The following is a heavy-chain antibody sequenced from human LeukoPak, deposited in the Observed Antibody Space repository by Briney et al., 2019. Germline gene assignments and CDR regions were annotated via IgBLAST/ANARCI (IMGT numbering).Heavy chain of an antibody. CDR2: TYYRSKWST. J-gene: IGHJ4*02. CDR3: ARSTGPIDY. V-gene: IGHV6-1*01. D-gene: IGHD1-1*01. Sequence: SQTLSLTCAISGDSVSSSSAAWNWIRQSPSRGLEWLGRTYYRSKWSTYYAVSVKSRISINRDTSKNQISLQLNSATPEDTAVYYCARSTGPIDYWGQGTLVTVSS. CDR1: GDSVSSSSAA.